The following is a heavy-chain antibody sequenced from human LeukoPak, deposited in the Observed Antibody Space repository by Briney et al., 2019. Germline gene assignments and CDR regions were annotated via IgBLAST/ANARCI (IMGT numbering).Heavy chain of an antibody. CDR2: ISWNNGSI. D-gene: IGHD1-26*01. CDR3: AKESGAKWVGATLFDY. V-gene: IGHV3-9*01. J-gene: IGHJ4*02. Sequence: GGSLRLSCAASGFTFDDYAMHWVRQAPGKGLEWVSGISWNNGSIGYADSVKGRFTISRDNAKNSLYLQMNSLRAEDTALFYCAKESGAKWVGATLFDYWGQGTLVTVSS. CDR1: GFTFDDYA.